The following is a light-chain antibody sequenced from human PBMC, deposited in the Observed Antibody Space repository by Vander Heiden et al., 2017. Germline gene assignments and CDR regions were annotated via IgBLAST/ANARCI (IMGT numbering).Light chain of an antibody. V-gene: IGLV3-1*01. CDR2: QDM. CDR1: QLGEKY. Sequence: SYELTQAPPVPVSPGQTASITCSGDQLGEKYVSWYQQRPGRSPVLVIYQDMKRPSGIPGRISGSNSGTTATLTISGAQATDEADYYCQAWDSSTAIFGGGTKLTVL. CDR3: QAWDSSTAI. J-gene: IGLJ2*01.